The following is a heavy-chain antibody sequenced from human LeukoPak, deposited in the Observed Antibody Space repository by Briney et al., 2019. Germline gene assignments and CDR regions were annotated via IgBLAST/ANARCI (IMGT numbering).Heavy chain of an antibody. J-gene: IGHJ6*03. V-gene: IGHV1-8*01. D-gene: IGHD4-17*01. Sequence: ASVKVSCKASGYTFTSYDINWVRQATGQGLEWVGWMNPNSGNTGYAQKFQGRVTMTRNNSISPAYMELSSLRSEDTAVYYCARGLATVTTLYYYYYYMDVWGKGTTVTVSS. CDR2: MNPNSGNT. CDR1: GYTFTSYD. CDR3: ARGLATVTTLYYYYYYMDV.